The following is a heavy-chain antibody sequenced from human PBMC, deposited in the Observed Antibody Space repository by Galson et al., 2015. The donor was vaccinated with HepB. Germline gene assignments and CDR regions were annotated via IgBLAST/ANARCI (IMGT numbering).Heavy chain of an antibody. CDR3: ARGMDPMTMVRGVILYYYYGMDV. D-gene: IGHD3-10*01. V-gene: IGHV6-1*01. CDR2: AYYRSKWYN. CDR1: GDSVSSNSAA. J-gene: IGHJ6*02. Sequence: CAISGDSVSSNSAAWNWIRQSPSRGLEWLGRAYYRSKWYNDYAVSVKSRITINPDTSENQFSLQLNSVTPEDTAVYYCARGMDPMTMVRGVILYYYYGMDVWGQGTTVTVSS.